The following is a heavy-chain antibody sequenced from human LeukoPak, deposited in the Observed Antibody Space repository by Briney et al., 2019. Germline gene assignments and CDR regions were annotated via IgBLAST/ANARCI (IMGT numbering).Heavy chain of an antibody. J-gene: IGHJ3*02. CDR3: ATSPRWSPGMPQDAFDI. CDR2: FDPEDGET. Sequence: ASVKVSCKVSGYTLTELSMHWVRQAPGKGLEWMGGFDPEDGETIYAQKFQGRVTMTEDTSTDTAYMELSSLRSEDTAVYYCATSPRWSPGMPQDAFDIWGQGTMVTVSS. CDR1: GYTLTELS. D-gene: IGHD4-23*01. V-gene: IGHV1-24*01.